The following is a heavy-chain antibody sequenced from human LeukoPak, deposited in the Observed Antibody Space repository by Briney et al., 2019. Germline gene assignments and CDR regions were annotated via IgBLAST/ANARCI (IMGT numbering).Heavy chain of an antibody. CDR3: ARDSWNYYYYYYMDV. Sequence: PGESLRLSCAASGFTFSSYWMSWVRQAPGKGLEWVANIKQDGSEKYYVDSVKGRFTISRDNAKNSLYLQMNSLRAEDTAVYYCARDSWNYYYYYYMDVWGKGTTDTVSS. CDR1: GFTFSSYW. CDR2: IKQDGSEK. J-gene: IGHJ6*03. D-gene: IGHD1-1*01. V-gene: IGHV3-7*01.